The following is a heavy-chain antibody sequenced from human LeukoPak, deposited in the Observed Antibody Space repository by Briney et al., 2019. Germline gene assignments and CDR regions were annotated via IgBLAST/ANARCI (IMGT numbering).Heavy chain of an antibody. J-gene: IGHJ6*03. CDR1: SGSISRSYYY. Sequence: KPSETLSLTCTVSSGSISRSYYYWGWIRQPPGKGLEWVGSVYYSGKTFYSPSLKSRVTISVDTSKNQFSLKLSSVTAADTAVYYCARRGYSSGWYVGRYYYMDVWGKGTTVTISS. V-gene: IGHV4-39*07. D-gene: IGHD6-19*01. CDR2: VYYSGKT. CDR3: ARRGYSSGWYVGRYYYMDV.